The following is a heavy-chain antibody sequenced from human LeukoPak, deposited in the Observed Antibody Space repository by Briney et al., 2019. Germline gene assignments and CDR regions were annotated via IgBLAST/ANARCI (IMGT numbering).Heavy chain of an antibody. CDR3: ARVGILTGYDVFWFDP. D-gene: IGHD3-9*01. CDR1: GGSISSYY. V-gene: IGHV4-4*07. J-gene: IGHJ5*02. Sequence: SETLSLTCTVSGGSISSYYWSWIRQPAGKGLGWIGRIYTSGSTNYNPSLKSRVTMSVDTSKNQFSLKLSSVTAADTAVYYCARVGILTGYDVFWFDPWGQGTLVTVSS. CDR2: IYTSGST.